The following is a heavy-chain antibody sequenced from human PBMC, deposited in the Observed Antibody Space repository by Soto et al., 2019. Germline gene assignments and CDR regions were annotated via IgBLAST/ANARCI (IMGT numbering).Heavy chain of an antibody. D-gene: IGHD2-2*01. V-gene: IGHV1-69*01. J-gene: IGHJ5*02. CDR2: IIPIFGTA. Sequence: QVQLVQSGAEVKKPGSSVKVSCKASGGTFSSYAISWVRQAPGQGLEWMGGIIPIFGTANYAQKFQGRVTITADESTSTAYMELSSLRSEDTAVYYCARGLGCSSTSCCHNWFDPWGQGTLVTVSS. CDR3: ARGLGCSSTSCCHNWFDP. CDR1: GGTFSSYA.